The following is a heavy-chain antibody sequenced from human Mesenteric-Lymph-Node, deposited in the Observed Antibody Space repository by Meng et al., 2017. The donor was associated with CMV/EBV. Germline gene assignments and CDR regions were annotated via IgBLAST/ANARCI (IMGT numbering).Heavy chain of an antibody. CDR3: ARIGVIASTDYFDY. CDR2: ISGSSSSI. V-gene: IGHV3-48*04. D-gene: IGHD2-15*01. CDR1: GFPFSSYG. Sequence: GESLKISCVASGFPFSSYGMNWVRQAPGRGLEWVSYISGSSSSIYYADSVKGRITISRDNAKNSLVLQMNSLRAEDTAVYYCARIGVIASTDYFDYWGQGPLVTVSS. J-gene: IGHJ4*02.